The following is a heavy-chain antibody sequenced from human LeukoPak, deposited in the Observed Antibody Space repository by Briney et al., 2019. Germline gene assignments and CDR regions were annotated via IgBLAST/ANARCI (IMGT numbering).Heavy chain of an antibody. J-gene: IGHJ4*02. D-gene: IGHD3-10*01. Sequence: GGSLRLSCAASGFTFSSYGMHWVRQAPGKGLEWVAVIWYDGSNKYYADPVKGRFTISRDNSKNTLYLQMNSLRAEDTAVYYCARDYHGSGSSDWGQGTLVTVSS. CDR3: ARDYHGSGSSD. CDR2: IWYDGSNK. CDR1: GFTFSSYG. V-gene: IGHV3-33*01.